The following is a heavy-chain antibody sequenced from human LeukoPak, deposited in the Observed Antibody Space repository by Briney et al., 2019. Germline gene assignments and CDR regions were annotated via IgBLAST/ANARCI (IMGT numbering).Heavy chain of an antibody. CDR2: IYPGDSDT. CDR3: ARLVQTTVTTWWYGMDV. J-gene: IGHJ6*04. Sequence: TGESLKISCKGSGYSFTSYWLGWVRQMPGKGLEWMGIIYPGDSDTRYSPSFQGQVTISADKSISTAYLQWSSLKASDTAMYYCARLVQTTVTTWWYGMDVWGKGTTVTVSS. V-gene: IGHV5-51*01. CDR1: GYSFTSYW. D-gene: IGHD4-11*01.